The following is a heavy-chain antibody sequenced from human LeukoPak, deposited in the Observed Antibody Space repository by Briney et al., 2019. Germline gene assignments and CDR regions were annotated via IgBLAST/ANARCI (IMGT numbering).Heavy chain of an antibody. Sequence: SQTLSLTCTVSGVSISSGDYYWSWIRQPPGKGLEWIGYIYYSGSTYYNPSLKSRVTISVDTSKNQFSLKLSSVTAADTAVYYCARAAAAGPVPLHYWGQGTLVTVSS. J-gene: IGHJ4*02. CDR2: IYYSGST. D-gene: IGHD6-13*01. V-gene: IGHV4-30-4*01. CDR1: GVSISSGDYY. CDR3: ARAAAAGPVPLHY.